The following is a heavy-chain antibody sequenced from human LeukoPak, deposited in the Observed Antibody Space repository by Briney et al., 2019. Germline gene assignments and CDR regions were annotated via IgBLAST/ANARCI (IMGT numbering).Heavy chain of an antibody. V-gene: IGHV1-69*13. CDR1: GGTFSSYA. D-gene: IGHD2-2*02. CDR3: ADERGCSSTSCYTDDNWFDP. J-gene: IGHJ5*02. CDR2: IIPIFGTA. Sequence: SVKVSCKASGGTFSSYAISWVRQAPGQGLEWMGGIIPIFGTASYAQKFQGRVTITADESTSTAYMELSSLRSEDTAVYYCADERGCSSTSCYTDDNWFDPWGQGTLVTVSS.